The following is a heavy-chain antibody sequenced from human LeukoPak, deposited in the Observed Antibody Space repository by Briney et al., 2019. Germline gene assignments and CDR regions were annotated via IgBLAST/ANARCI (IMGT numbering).Heavy chain of an antibody. Sequence: GASVKVSCKASGYTFTSYYMHWVRQAPGQGLEWMGIINPSGGSTSYAQKFQGRVTMIRDTSTSTVYMELSSLRSEDTAVYYCARTITVTTVVADAFDIWGQGTMVTVSS. D-gene: IGHD4-23*01. V-gene: IGHV1-46*01. CDR1: GYTFTSYY. CDR2: INPSGGST. J-gene: IGHJ3*02. CDR3: ARTITVTTVVADAFDI.